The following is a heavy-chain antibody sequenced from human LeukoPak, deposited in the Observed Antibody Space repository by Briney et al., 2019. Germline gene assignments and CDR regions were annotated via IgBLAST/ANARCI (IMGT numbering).Heavy chain of an antibody. CDR3: ARDEEAFDI. V-gene: IGHV4-59*01. J-gene: IGHJ3*02. Sequence: PSETLSLTCTVSGGSISSYSWSWIRQPPGKGLEWIGYIYYSGSTNYNPSLKSRVTISLDRSKNQFSLKLTSMTAADTAAYYCARDEEAFDIWGQGTMVTVSS. CDR2: IYYSGST. CDR1: GGSISSYS.